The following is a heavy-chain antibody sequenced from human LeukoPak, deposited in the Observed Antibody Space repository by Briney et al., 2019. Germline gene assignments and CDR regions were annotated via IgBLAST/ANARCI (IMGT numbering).Heavy chain of an antibody. D-gene: IGHD5-12*01. J-gene: IGHJ4*02. CDR3: ARGLKPPWDSTDYHD. CDR1: GYTFTSYY. CDR2: INPSGGST. Sequence: ASVKVSCKASGYTFTSYYIHWVRQAPGQGLEWRGIINPSGGSTSYAQKFQGRVTMTRDTSTSTVYMELSSLRSEDTAVYYCARGLKPPWDSTDYHDWGQGTLVTVSS. V-gene: IGHV1-46*01.